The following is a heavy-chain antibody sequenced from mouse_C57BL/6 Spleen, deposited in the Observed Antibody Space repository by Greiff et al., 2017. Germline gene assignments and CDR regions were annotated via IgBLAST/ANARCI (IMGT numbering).Heavy chain of an antibody. V-gene: IGHV3-6*01. CDR2: ISYDGSN. J-gene: IGHJ4*01. CDR3: ARNDYVAMDY. D-gene: IGHD2-4*01. CDR1: GYSITSGYY. Sequence: VQLKESGPGLVKPSQSLSLTCSVTGYSITSGYYWNWIRQFPGNKLEWMGYISYDGSNNYNPSLKNRISITRDTSKNQFFLKLNSVTTEDTATYYCARNDYVAMDYWGQGTSVTVSS.